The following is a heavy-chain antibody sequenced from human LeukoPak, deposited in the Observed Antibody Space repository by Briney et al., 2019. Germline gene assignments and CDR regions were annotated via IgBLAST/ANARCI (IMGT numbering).Heavy chain of an antibody. CDR3: ATDIGYSYGADNY. Sequence: GGSLRLSCEASRFIFSNSAMSWVRQAPGKGLEWVSVISGSGGSTYYADSVKGRFTISRDNSKNTLFLQMHSLRDEDTAVYYCATDIGYSYGADNYWGQGTLVTVSS. CDR2: ISGSGGST. J-gene: IGHJ4*02. V-gene: IGHV3-23*01. CDR1: RFIFSNSA. D-gene: IGHD5-12*01.